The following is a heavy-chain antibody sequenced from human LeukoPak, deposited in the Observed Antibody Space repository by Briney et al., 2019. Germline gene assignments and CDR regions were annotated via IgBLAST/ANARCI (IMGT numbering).Heavy chain of an antibody. D-gene: IGHD4-23*01. J-gene: IGHJ4*02. Sequence: HPGGSLRLSCAASGFTFSSYWMHWVRQPPGKGLVWVSRTNSDGSTTSYADSVKGRFTISRDNAKNTLYLQMNSLRAEDTAVYYCARERSTVDPFDYWGQGTLVTVSS. CDR3: ARERSTVDPFDY. CDR2: TNSDGSTT. V-gene: IGHV3-74*01. CDR1: GFTFSSYW.